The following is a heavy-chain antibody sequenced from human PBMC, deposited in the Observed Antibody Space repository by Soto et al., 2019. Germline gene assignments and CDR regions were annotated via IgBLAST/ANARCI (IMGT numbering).Heavy chain of an antibody. Sequence: GGSLRLSCVGSGVDFRCSYMNWIRQAPGKGLEWISYISDTGRTIHYADSVKGRSVISRDNSRDSLYLQMNDLRADDTAIYYSDYGDHRDWFDPWGQGTLVTVSS. CDR3: DYGDHRDWFDP. CDR1: GVDFRCSY. J-gene: IGHJ5*02. D-gene: IGHD4-17*01. CDR2: ISDTGRTI. V-gene: IGHV3-11*01.